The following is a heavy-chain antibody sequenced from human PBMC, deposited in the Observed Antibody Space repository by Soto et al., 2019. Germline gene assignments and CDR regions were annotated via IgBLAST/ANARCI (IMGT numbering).Heavy chain of an antibody. V-gene: IGHV3-15*01. J-gene: IGHJ6*03. D-gene: IGHD2-15*01. CDR3: TTGVVVVAAKSYYYYMDV. Sequence: GGSLRLSCAASGFTFSNAWMSWVRQAPGKGLEWVGRIKSKTDGGTTDYAAPVKGRFTISRDDSKNTLYLQMNSLKTEDTAVYYCTTGVVVVAAKSYYYYMDVWGKGTTVTVSS. CDR2: IKSKTDGGTT. CDR1: GFTFSNAW.